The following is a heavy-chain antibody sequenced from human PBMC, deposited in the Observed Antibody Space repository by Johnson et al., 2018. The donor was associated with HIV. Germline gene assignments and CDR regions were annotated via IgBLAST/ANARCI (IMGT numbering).Heavy chain of an antibody. CDR3: ARDRERYNWNLGAFDI. D-gene: IGHD1-20*01. CDR1: GFTFSRHA. Sequence: QMLLVESGGGVVQPGRSLRLSCAASGFTFSRHAMHWVRQAPGKGLEWVALLSYDGSNQYYADSVKGRFTISRDTSKNTLYLQMNSLRAEDTAVYYCARDRERYNWNLGAFDIWGQGTMVTVSS. V-gene: IGHV3-30-3*01. J-gene: IGHJ3*02. CDR2: LSYDGSNQ.